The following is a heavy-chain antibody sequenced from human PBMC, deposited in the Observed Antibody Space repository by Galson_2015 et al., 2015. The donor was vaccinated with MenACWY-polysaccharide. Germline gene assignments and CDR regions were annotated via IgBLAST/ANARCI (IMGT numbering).Heavy chain of an antibody. D-gene: IGHD3-10*01. V-gene: IGHV6-1*01. CDR2: TYYRSKWYY. Sequence: CAFSGDSVSSNSAAWNWIRQSPSRGLEWLGRTYYRSKWYYDYAVSVRSRITVNPDTSKNQFSLQMNSVTPEDTAVYYCARSSGPLDYWGQGTLVTVSS. J-gene: IGHJ4*02. CDR1: GDSVSSNSAA. CDR3: ARSSGPLDY.